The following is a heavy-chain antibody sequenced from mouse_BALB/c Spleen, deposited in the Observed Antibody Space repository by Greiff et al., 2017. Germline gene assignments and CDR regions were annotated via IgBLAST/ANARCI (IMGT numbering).Heavy chain of an antibody. D-gene: IGHD2-14*01. J-gene: IGHJ4*01. V-gene: IGHV3-2*02. Sequence: EVQLQESGPGLVKPSQSLSLTCTVTGYSITSDYAWNWIRQFPGNKLEWMGYISYSGSTSYNPSLKSRISITRDTSKNQFFLQLNSVTTEDTATYYCARGGPYYRYEDYAMDYWGQGTSVTVSS. CDR2: ISYSGST. CDR1: GYSITSDYA. CDR3: ARGGPYYRYEDYAMDY.